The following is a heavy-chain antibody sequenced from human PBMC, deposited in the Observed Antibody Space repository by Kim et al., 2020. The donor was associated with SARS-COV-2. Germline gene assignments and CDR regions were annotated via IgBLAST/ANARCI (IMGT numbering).Heavy chain of an antibody. Sequence: YEERFQGRVTMTRDTSISTVYMELSRLKSDDTAVYYCARGANTLSAFDLWGQGTMVTVSS. CDR3: ARGANTLSAFDL. V-gene: IGHV1-2*02. J-gene: IGHJ3*01.